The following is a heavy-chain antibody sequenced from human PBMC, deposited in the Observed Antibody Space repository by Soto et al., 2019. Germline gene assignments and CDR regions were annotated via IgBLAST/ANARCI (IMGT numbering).Heavy chain of an antibody. CDR3: ARLYSSGWYWFDP. CDR2: INHSGST. CDR1: GGSFSGYY. J-gene: IGHJ5*02. D-gene: IGHD6-19*01. Sequence: PSETLSLTCAVYGGSFSGYYWTWIRQPPGTGLEWIGEINHSGSTNYNPSLKSRVTISVDTSKNQFSLKLTSVTAADTAVYYCARLYSSGWYWFDPWGQGTLVTVSS. V-gene: IGHV4-34*01.